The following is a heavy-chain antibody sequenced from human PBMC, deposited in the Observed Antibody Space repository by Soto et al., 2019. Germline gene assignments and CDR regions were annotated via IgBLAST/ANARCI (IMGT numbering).Heavy chain of an antibody. CDR1: GGSISSSSYY. Sequence: QLQLQESGPGLVKPSETLSLTSTVSGGSISSSSYYWGWIRQPPGKGLERIGSIYYRRSTYYNPCLKSQVTLSVDTSKHQFSVKLGSVTAAATAVYYCARHGLLRRAVGDWGQGTLVTVSS. CDR3: ARHGLLRRAVGD. V-gene: IGHV4-39*01. CDR2: IYYRRST. J-gene: IGHJ4*02. D-gene: IGHD6-19*01.